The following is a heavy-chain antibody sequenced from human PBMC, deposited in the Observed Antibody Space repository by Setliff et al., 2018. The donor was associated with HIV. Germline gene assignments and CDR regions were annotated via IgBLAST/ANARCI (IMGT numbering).Heavy chain of an antibody. V-gene: IGHV4-38-2*02. CDR1: GFSIGSRYY. J-gene: IGHJ4*02. D-gene: IGHD3-22*01. CDR2: IYHTGSS. CDR3: ARDVLDLVISVYGF. Sequence: SETLSLTCDVSGFSIGSRYYWGWIRQSPGKGLEWIGNIYHTGSSHYNPSLNDRATISLDTSKNQFSLKPNSVTAADTAVYYCARDVLDLVISVYGFWGQGIPVTVSS.